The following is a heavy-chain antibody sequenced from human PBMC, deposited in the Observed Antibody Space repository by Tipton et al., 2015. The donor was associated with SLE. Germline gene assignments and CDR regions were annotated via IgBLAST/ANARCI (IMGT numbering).Heavy chain of an antibody. J-gene: IGHJ4*02. Sequence: SLRLSCAASGFTFSSYGMHWVRQAPGKGLEWVAFIRYDGSNKYYADSVKGRFTISRDNSKNTLYLQMNSLRAEDKAVYYCAKGDTIRADYWGQGTLVTVSS. D-gene: IGHD1-14*01. CDR3: AKGDTIRADY. CDR2: IRYDGSNK. CDR1: GFTFSSYG. V-gene: IGHV3-30*02.